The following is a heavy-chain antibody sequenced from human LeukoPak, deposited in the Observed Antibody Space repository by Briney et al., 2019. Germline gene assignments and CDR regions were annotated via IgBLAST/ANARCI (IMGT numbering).Heavy chain of an antibody. CDR3: AREEWFGGFDY. V-gene: IGHV3-48*03. CDR1: GFTFSSYE. CDR2: ISSSGSTI. Sequence: GGSLRLSCAASGFTFSSYEMNWVRQAPGKGLEWVSYISSSGSTIYYADSVKGRFTISRDNAKNSLYLQMNSLGAEDTAVYYCAREEWFGGFDYWGQGTLVTVSS. J-gene: IGHJ4*02. D-gene: IGHD3-10*01.